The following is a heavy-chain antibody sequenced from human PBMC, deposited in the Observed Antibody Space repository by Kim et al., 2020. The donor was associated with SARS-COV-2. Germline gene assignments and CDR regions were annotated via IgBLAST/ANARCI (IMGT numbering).Heavy chain of an antibody. V-gene: IGHV3-23*01. J-gene: IGHJ4*02. Sequence: SVKGRFTISRDNSKNTLYLQMNSLRAEDTAVYYCAKDPSLWFGELTPFDYWGQGTLVTVSS. CDR3: AKDPSLWFGELTPFDY. D-gene: IGHD3-10*01.